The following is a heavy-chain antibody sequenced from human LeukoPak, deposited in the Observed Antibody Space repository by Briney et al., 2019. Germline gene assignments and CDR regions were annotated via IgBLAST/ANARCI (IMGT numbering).Heavy chain of an antibody. CDR3: ARGVEYYDFWSGYYSSYYYYYMDV. V-gene: IGHV4-38-2*02. CDR2: IYHSGST. CDR1: GYSISSGNY. J-gene: IGHJ6*03. Sequence: SETLSLTCTVSGYSISSGNYWDWIRQPPGKGLEWIGSIYHSGSTYYNPSLKSRVTISVDTSKNQFSLKLSSVTAADTAVYYCARGVEYYDFWSGYYSSYYYYYMDVWGKGTTVTVSS. D-gene: IGHD3-3*01.